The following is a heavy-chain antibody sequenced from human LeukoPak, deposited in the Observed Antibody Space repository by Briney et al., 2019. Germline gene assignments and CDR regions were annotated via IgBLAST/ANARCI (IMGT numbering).Heavy chain of an antibody. Sequence: SETLSLTCAVYGGSFSGYYWSWIRQPPGKGLEWIGEINHSGSTNYNPSLKSRVTISVDTSKNQFSLKLSSVTAADTAVYYCARDGRLRFLKKAFDLWGQGTLVTVSS. CDR1: GGSFSGYY. J-gene: IGHJ5*02. V-gene: IGHV4-34*01. D-gene: IGHD3-3*01. CDR2: INHSGST. CDR3: ARDGRLRFLKKAFDL.